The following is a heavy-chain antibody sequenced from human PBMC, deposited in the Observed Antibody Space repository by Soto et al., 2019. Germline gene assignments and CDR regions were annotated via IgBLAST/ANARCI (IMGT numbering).Heavy chain of an antibody. D-gene: IGHD3-22*01. V-gene: IGHV3-48*02. CDR1: GFTFSSYS. J-gene: IGHJ2*01. Sequence: GSLRLSCAASGFTFSSYSMNWVRQAPGKGLEWVSYISSSSSTIYYADSVKGRFTISRDNAKNSLYLQMNSLRDEDTAVYYCARGPYYYDSSDYWYFDLWGSGTLVTVSS. CDR3: ARGPYYYDSSDYWYFDL. CDR2: ISSSSSTI.